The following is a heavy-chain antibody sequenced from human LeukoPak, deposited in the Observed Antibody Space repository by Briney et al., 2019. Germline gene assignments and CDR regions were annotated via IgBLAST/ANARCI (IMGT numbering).Heavy chain of an antibody. Sequence: GGSLRLSCAASGFTFTSYAVSWVRQAPGKGLEWVSAISGGGGSTYYADSVKGRFTISRDNSRNTLYLQMNSLRAEDTAVYYCAKDLGSSWYLGYFQHWGQGTLVTVSS. CDR2: ISGGGGST. CDR3: AKDLGSSWYLGYFQH. D-gene: IGHD6-13*01. CDR1: GFTFTSYA. J-gene: IGHJ1*01. V-gene: IGHV3-23*01.